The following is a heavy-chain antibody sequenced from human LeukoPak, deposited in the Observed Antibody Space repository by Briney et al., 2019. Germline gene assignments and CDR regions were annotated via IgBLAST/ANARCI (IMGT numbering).Heavy chain of an antibody. CDR2: ISAYNGNT. CDR1: GYTFTSYG. J-gene: IGHJ4*02. D-gene: IGHD3-22*01. CDR3: ARDAPNYYDSSGYHLPRFDY. V-gene: IGHV1-18*01. Sequence: ASVKVSCKASGYTFTSYGISWVRQAPGQGLEWTGWISAYNGNTNYAQKLQGRVTMTTDTSTSTAYMELRSLRSDDTAVYYCARDAPNYYDSSGYHLPRFDYWGQGTLVTVSS.